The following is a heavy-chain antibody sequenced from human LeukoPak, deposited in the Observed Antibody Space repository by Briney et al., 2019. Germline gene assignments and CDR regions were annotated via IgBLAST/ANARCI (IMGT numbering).Heavy chain of an antibody. J-gene: IGHJ5*02. V-gene: IGHV4-34*01. CDR1: GGSFSGYH. D-gene: IGHD6-6*01. CDR2: INHGGST. CDR3: ARGFPSSSRWFDP. Sequence: SETLSLTCGVYGGSFSGYHWTWIRLRPGKGLEWIGDINHGGSTHYNPSLKSRVTISVDTSNNQFSLKLHSVTAADTAVYYCARGFPSSSRWFDPWGQGTLVTVSS.